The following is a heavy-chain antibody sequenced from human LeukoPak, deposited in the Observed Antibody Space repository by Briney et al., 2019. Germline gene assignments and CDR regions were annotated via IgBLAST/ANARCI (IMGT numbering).Heavy chain of an antibody. D-gene: IGHD1-26*01. V-gene: IGHV3-74*01. CDR2: VHSDGRST. J-gene: IGHJ4*02. Sequence: TGGSLRLSCAASGFTFSNYWMHWVRQAPGKGLVWVSRVHSDGRSTTYADSVKGRFTISRDNAKNTLYLQMNGLRVEDTAVYYCARGGTYSFDYWGRGTLVTVSS. CDR1: GFTFSNYW. CDR3: ARGGTYSFDY.